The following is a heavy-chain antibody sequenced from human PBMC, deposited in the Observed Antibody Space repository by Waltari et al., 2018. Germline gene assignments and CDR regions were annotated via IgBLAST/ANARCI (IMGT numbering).Heavy chain of an antibody. CDR1: GFTFSSYA. V-gene: IGHV3-30-3*01. Sequence: QVQLVESGGGVVQPGRSLRLSCAASGFTFSSYAMHWVRQAPGKGLEWGAVISYDGSNKYYADSVKGRFTISRDNSKNTLYLQMNSLRAEDTAVYYCARGTWVFDYWGQGTLVTVSS. J-gene: IGHJ4*02. CDR2: ISYDGSNK. CDR3: ARGTWVFDY. D-gene: IGHD1-1*01.